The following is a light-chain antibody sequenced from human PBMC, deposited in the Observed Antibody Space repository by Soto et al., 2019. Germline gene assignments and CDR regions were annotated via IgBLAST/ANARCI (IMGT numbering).Light chain of an antibody. CDR3: LLSYNGPYV. J-gene: IGLJ1*01. V-gene: IGLV7-46*01. CDR1: TGAVTNGHY. Sequence: HAVATQGPSLTVSPGRTVSLTCGSSTGAVTNGHYPYWFQQKPGQAPRTLIYDTTNRHSWTPARFSGSLLGGKAALTLSGAQPEDEAEYYCLLSYNGPYVFGTGTKVTVL. CDR2: DTT.